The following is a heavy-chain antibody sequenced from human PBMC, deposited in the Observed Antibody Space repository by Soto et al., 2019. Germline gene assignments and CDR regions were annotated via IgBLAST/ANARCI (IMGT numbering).Heavy chain of an antibody. V-gene: IGHV3-23*01. Sequence: GGSLKLSCAASGFTFTSYAMGWVRQAPGKGLEWVSVISSGGSTYYADSVRGRFTISRDNSKDTLSLQMNSLRAEDTAVYYCAKRRGAGGHFDYWGQGALVTVSS. CDR2: ISSGGST. CDR3: AKRRGAGGHFDY. J-gene: IGHJ4*02. CDR1: GFTFTSYA. D-gene: IGHD2-15*01.